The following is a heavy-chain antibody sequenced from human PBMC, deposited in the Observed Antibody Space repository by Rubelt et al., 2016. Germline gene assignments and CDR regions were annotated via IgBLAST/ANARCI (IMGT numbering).Heavy chain of an antibody. D-gene: IGHD3-10*01. Sequence: QVQLQESGPGLVKPSETLSLTCTVSGGSISSYYWSWIRQPPGKGLEWIGYIYYSWSTNYNPSLKSRVPISVDTSKNQFSRKLSSVTAADTAVYYCAREERSRGAFDIWGQGTMVTVSS. CDR2: IYYSWST. CDR1: GGSISSYY. CDR3: AREERSRGAFDI. V-gene: IGHV4-59*01. J-gene: IGHJ3*02.